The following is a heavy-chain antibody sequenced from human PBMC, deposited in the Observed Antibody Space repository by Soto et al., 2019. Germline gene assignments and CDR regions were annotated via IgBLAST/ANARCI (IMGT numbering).Heavy chain of an antibody. CDR2: ISSGSLSI. Sequence: EVQLEESGGGLVQPGGSLRLSCAASGFTSSRYTMNWVRQTPGKGREWVSYISSGSLSIYYADSVKARFTVSRDNAKNSLFLQMNSLRDEDTAVYYCARGGSSSDNGMDVWGQGTTVTVSS. V-gene: IGHV3-48*02. J-gene: IGHJ6*02. D-gene: IGHD3-16*01. CDR1: GFTSSRYT. CDR3: ARGGSSSDNGMDV.